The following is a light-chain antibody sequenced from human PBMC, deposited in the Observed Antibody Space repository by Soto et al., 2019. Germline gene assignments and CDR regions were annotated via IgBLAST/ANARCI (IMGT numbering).Light chain of an antibody. CDR1: SSDVGGYNY. V-gene: IGLV2-14*01. CDR2: DVS. CDR3: SSYTSSSTLPYV. Sequence: HSALTQPASVSGSPGQSITISCTGTSSDVGGYNYVSWYQQHPGKAPKLMIYDVSNRPSGVSNRFSGSKSGNTASLTISGLQAEDEADYYCSSYTSSSTLPYVFGTGTKVTAL. J-gene: IGLJ1*01.